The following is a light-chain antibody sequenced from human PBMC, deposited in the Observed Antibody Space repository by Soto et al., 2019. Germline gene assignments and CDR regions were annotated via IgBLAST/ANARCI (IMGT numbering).Light chain of an antibody. CDR3: SSYTSSSTRV. Sequence: QSALTQPASVSGSPGQSITISCTGTSSDVGGYNYVSWYQQHPGKAPKLMIYAVSNRPSGVSNRFSGSKSGNTASLTISGLQAEDEADYYCSSYTSSSTRVFGGGTQLTVL. CDR2: AVS. J-gene: IGLJ3*02. V-gene: IGLV2-14*01. CDR1: SSDVGGYNY.